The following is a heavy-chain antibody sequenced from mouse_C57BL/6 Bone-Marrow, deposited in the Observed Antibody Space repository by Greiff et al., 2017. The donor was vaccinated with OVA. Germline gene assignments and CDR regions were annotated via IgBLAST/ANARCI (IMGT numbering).Heavy chain of an antibody. CDR2: IYPGGGYT. V-gene: IGHV1-63*01. D-gene: IGHD1-1*01. J-gene: IGHJ1*03. Sequence: QVQLKQSGAELVRPGTSVKMSCKASGYTFTNYWIGWAKQRPGHGLEWIGDIYPGGGYTNYNEKFKGKATLTADKSSSTAYMQFSSLTSEDSAIYYCARRGGGSSYGWYFDVWGTGTTVTVSS. CDR3: ARRGGGSSYGWYFDV. CDR1: GYTFTNYW.